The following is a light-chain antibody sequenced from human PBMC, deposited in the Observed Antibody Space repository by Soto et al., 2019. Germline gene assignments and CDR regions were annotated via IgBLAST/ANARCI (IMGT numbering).Light chain of an antibody. CDR2: AAS. Sequence: DIQMTQSPSSLSASVGDRVTITCRASQVIRNDLGWYKQNPGKAPELLIYAASTLQDGVPSRFSGSGSGTDFTLTISSLQPEDFATYYCQQSYSSPTWTFGHGTKVDIK. CDR1: QVIRND. J-gene: IGKJ1*01. CDR3: QQSYSSPTWT. V-gene: IGKV1-39*01.